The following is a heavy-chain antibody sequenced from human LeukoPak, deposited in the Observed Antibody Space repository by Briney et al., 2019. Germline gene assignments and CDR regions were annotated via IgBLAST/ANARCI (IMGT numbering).Heavy chain of an antibody. CDR3: ARHGLAAAGTDYYYGMDV. D-gene: IGHD6-13*01. J-gene: IGHJ6*02. V-gene: IGHV5-51*01. CDR1: GYSFTSYW. CDR2: IYPGDSDT. Sequence: GESLQISCQGSGYSFTSYWIGWVRQMPGKGLEWMGIIYPGDSDTRYSPSFQGQVTISADKSISTAYLQWSSLKASDTAMYYCARHGLAAAGTDYYYGMDVWGQGTTVTVSS.